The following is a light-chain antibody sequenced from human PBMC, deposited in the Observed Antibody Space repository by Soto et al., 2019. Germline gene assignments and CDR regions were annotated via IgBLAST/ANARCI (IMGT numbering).Light chain of an antibody. CDR1: QSLSSTS. Sequence: EIVLTQSPGTLSLSPGERAALSCRASQSLSSTSLSWYHQKPGHGPRLLIYGASRRATGIPDRFSASESGKDFTLTRSSLEPEDFAVYFCQQYDRTPGTFGQGTRGESK. CDR2: GAS. CDR3: QQYDRTPGT. V-gene: IGKV3-20*01. J-gene: IGKJ1*01.